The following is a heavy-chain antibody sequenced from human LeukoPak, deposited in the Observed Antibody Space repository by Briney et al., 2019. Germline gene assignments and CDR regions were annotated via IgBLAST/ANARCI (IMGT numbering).Heavy chain of an antibody. J-gene: IGHJ3*02. CDR1: GGSFSGYY. D-gene: IGHD3-10*01. CDR3: ARPYYGSGSFDAFDI. V-gene: IGHV4-34*01. Sequence: SETLSLTCAVYGGSFSGYYWSWIRQPPGKGLEWIGGINHSGSTNYNPSLKSRVTISVDTSKNQFSLKLSSVTAADTAVYYCARPYYGSGSFDAFDIWGQGTMVTVSS. CDR2: INHSGST.